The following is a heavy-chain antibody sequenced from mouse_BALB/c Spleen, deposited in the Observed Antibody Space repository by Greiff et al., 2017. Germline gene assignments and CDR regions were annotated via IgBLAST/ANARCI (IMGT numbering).Heavy chain of an antibody. CDR3: ARGGDGIDY. CDR2: ISYSGST. J-gene: IGHJ2*01. V-gene: IGHV3-2*02. CDR1: GYSITSDYA. Sequence: VQLKESGPGLVKPSQSLSLTCTVTGYSITSDYAWNWIRQFPGNKLEWMGYISYSGSTSYNPSLKSRISITRDTSKNQFFLQLNSVTTEDTATYYCARGGDGIDYWGQGTTLTVSS. D-gene: IGHD1-1*01.